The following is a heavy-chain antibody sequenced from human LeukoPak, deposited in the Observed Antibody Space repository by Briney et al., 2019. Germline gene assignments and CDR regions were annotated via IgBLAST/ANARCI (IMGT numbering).Heavy chain of an antibody. D-gene: IGHD2-15*01. CDR1: GFTFSSYS. V-gene: IGHV3-48*01. J-gene: IGHJ3*02. CDR2: ISSSTI. Sequence: GGSLRLSCAASGFTFSSYSMNWVRQAPGKGLEWVSYISSSTIYYADSVKGRFTISRDNAKNSLYLQMNSLRAEDTAVYYCARDDCSGGSCYGSFDAFDIWGQGTMATVSS. CDR3: ARDDCSGGSCYGSFDAFDI.